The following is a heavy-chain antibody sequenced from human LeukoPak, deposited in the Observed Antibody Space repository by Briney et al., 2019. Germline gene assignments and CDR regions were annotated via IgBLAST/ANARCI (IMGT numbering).Heavy chain of an antibody. V-gene: IGHV3-9*01. CDR1: GFTFDDYA. J-gene: IGHJ4*02. CDR2: ISWNSGSI. D-gene: IGHD3-16*01. Sequence: GGSLRLSCAASGFTFDDYAMHWVRHAPGKGLEWVSGISWNSGSIGYADSVKGRFTISRDNAKNSLYLQMNSLRAEDTALYYCAKDGGKGGYFDYWGQGTLVTVSS. CDR3: AKDGGKGGYFDY.